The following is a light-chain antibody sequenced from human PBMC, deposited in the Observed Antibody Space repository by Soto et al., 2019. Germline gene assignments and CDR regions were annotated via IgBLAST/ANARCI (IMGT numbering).Light chain of an antibody. CDR3: QQYNNRPPTWT. CDR2: GVS. J-gene: IGKJ1*01. V-gene: IGKV3-15*01. CDR1: QSVSSN. Sequence: EILMTHSPATLSVCPWEIATLSCRASQSVSSNLAWYQQKPGQAPRLLIYGVSTRATDIPARFSGSGSGTEFTLTISSLQSEDFAVYYCQQYNNRPPTWTFGRGTKVDIK.